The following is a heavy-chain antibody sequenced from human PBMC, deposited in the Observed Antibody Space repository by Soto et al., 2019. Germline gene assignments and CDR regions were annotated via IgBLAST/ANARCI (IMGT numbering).Heavy chain of an antibody. Sequence: PSETLSLTCTVSGGSISSFYWSWIRQPPGKGLEWIGYIYYSGSTNYNPSLKSRVTISVDTSKNQFSLKLSSVTAADTAVYYCARLSVVAAGTTSYYYYYGMDVWGQGTTVTVSS. CDR2: IYYSGST. CDR1: GGSISSFY. CDR3: ARLSVVAAGTTSYYYYYGMDV. D-gene: IGHD2-15*01. V-gene: IGHV4-59*01. J-gene: IGHJ6*02.